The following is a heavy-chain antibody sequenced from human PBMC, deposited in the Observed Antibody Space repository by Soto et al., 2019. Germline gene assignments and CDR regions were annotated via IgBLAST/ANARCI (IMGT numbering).Heavy chain of an antibody. CDR1: GFIFSSYA. J-gene: IGHJ4*02. V-gene: IGHV3-23*01. D-gene: IGHD2-15*01. CDR2: ISGTGAGT. Sequence: EVQLLDSGGALVQPGGSLRLSCAASGFIFSSYAMSWVRQAPGKGLEWVSTISGTGAGTYYADSVKGRFTISRDNSKNTLYLQMSSLRAEDTAVYYCAKDRSTWAIDYWGQGTLVTVSS. CDR3: AKDRSTWAIDY.